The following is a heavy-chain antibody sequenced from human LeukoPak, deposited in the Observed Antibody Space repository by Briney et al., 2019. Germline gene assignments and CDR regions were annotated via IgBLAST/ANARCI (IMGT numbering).Heavy chain of an antibody. CDR2: MNPNSGNT. CDR1: GYTFTSYD. J-gene: IGHJ4*02. CDR3: AAVVRYSGSYRFDYFDY. D-gene: IGHD1-26*01. Sequence: PLASVKVSCKASGYTFTSYDINWVRQATGQGLEWMGWMNPNSGNTGYAQKFQGRVTMTRNTSISTAYMELSSLRSEDTAVYYCAAVVRYSGSYRFDYFDYWGQGTLVTVSS. V-gene: IGHV1-8*01.